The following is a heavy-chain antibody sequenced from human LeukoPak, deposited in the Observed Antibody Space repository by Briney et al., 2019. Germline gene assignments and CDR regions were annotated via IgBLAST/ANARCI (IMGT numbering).Heavy chain of an antibody. J-gene: IGHJ6*04. Sequence: SETLSLTCTVSGGSISSYYWSWIRQPPGKGLEWIGYIYYSGSTNYNPSLKSRVTISVDTSKNQFSLKLSSVTAADTAVYYCARAGYSSSWYHPDVWGKGTTVTVSS. CDR1: GGSISSYY. CDR3: ARAGYSSSWYHPDV. D-gene: IGHD6-13*01. V-gene: IGHV4-59*08. CDR2: IYYSGST.